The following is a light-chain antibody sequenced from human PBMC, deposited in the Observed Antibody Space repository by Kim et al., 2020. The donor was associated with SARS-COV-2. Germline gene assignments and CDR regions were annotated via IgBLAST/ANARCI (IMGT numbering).Light chain of an antibody. V-gene: IGKV3-15*01. CDR2: GAS. J-gene: IGKJ1*01. Sequence: SPGESATLSCRARQSVSSNLAWYQQKPGQAPRLLIYGASTRATGIPARCSGSGSGTEFTLTISSLQSEDFAVYYCQQYNNWPPWTFGQGTKVDIK. CDR3: QQYNNWPPWT. CDR1: QSVSSN.